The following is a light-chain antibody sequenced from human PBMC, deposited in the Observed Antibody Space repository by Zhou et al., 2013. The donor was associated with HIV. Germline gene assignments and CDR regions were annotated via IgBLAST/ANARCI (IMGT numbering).Light chain of an antibody. J-gene: IGKJ1*01. V-gene: IGKV1-5*03. Sequence: DIQMTQSPSTLSASVGDRVTITCRASQSISNWLAWYQQKPGKAPKLLIYKASSLESGVPSRFSGSGSGTEFTLTISSLQPDDFATYYCQQYNSYWTFGQGTKVGNQT. CDR1: QSISNW. CDR3: QQYNSYWT. CDR2: KAS.